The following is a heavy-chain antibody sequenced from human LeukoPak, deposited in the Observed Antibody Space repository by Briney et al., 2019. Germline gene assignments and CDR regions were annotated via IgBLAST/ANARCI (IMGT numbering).Heavy chain of an antibody. V-gene: IGHV3-48*04. CDR1: GFTFSSYA. CDR3: ARGVERWLQVPFDY. CDR2: ISSSGSTI. Sequence: GGSLRLSCAASGFTFSSYAMSWVRQAPGKGLEWVSYISSSGSTIYYADSVKGRFTISRDNAKNSLYLQMNSLRAEDTAVYYCARGVERWLQVPFDYWGQGTLVTVSS. J-gene: IGHJ4*02. D-gene: IGHD5-24*01.